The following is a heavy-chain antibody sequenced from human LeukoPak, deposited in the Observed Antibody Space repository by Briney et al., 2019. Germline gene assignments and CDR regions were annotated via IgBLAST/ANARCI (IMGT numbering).Heavy chain of an antibody. CDR1: GYTFTSYD. CDR3: ARAGGTRGIEGIPLRGDAFDI. Sequence: ASVKVSCKASGYTFTSYDINWVRQATGQGLEWMGWTNPNSGNTGYAQKFQGRVTMTRNTSISTAYMELSSLRSEDTAVYYCARAGGTRGIEGIPLRGDAFDIWGQGTMVTVS. V-gene: IGHV1-8*01. J-gene: IGHJ3*02. D-gene: IGHD1-26*01. CDR2: TNPNSGNT.